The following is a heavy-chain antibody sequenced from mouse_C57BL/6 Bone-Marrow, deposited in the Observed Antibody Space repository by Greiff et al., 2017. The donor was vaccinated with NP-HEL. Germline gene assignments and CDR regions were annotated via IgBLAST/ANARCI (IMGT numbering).Heavy chain of an antibody. D-gene: IGHD4-1*01. J-gene: IGHJ2*01. Sequence: VQLQQPGAELVKPGASVKLSCKASGYTFTSYWMHWVKQRPGRGLEWIGRIDPNSGGTTYNEKFKSKATLTVDKPSSTAYMQLSSLTSEDSAVYYCARLPLGANCYFDYWGQGTTLTVSS. V-gene: IGHV1-72*01. CDR1: GYTFTSYW. CDR2: IDPNSGGT. CDR3: ARLPLGANCYFDY.